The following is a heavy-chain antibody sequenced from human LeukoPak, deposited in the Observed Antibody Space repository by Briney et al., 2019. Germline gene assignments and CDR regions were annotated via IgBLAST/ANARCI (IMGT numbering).Heavy chain of an antibody. Sequence: SETLSLTCAVYGGSFSGYYWSWIRQPPGKGLEWIGEINHSGSTNYNPSLKSRVTISVDTSKNQFSLKLSSVTAADTAVYYCARRSVAGPHGRYFDYWGQGTLVTVSS. D-gene: IGHD6-19*01. CDR2: INHSGST. CDR1: GGSFSGYY. V-gene: IGHV4-34*01. J-gene: IGHJ4*02. CDR3: ARRSVAGPHGRYFDY.